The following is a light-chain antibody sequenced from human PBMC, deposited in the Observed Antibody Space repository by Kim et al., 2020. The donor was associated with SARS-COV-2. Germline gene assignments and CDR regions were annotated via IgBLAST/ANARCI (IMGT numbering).Light chain of an antibody. J-gene: IGLJ3*02. CDR3: YSYGGGYTWV. Sequence: QSALTQPRSVSGSPGQSVTISCTGTSSDVGAYKYVSWYQQHPGKAPKFIIYDVSERPSGVPDRFSGSKSGNTASLTISGLQAEDEADYYCYSYGGGYTWVFGGGTHLTVL. CDR2: DVS. V-gene: IGLV2-11*01. CDR1: SSDVGAYKY.